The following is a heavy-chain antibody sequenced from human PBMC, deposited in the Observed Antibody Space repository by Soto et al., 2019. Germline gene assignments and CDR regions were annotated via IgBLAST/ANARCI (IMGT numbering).Heavy chain of an antibody. CDR2: IYPGDSDT. CDR3: ARTAGTEIYYYVMDV. V-gene: IGHV5-51*01. Sequence: PGESLKISCKGSGYSFTSYWISWVRQMPGKGLEWMGIIYPGDSDTRYSPSFQGQVTISADKSISTAYLQWSSLKASDTAMYYRARTAGTEIYYYVMDVWGQGTTLTGSS. J-gene: IGHJ6*02. D-gene: IGHD6-19*01. CDR1: GYSFTSYW.